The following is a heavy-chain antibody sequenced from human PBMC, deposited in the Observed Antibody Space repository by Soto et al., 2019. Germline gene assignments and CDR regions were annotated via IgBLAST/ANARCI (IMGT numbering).Heavy chain of an antibody. D-gene: IGHD2-21*02. Sequence: GGSLRLSCAASGFIFSNFGLTWVRQAPGKGLEWVSHINAPATSTLYANSVRGRFAISRDNARNSVYLQMSSLTGEDTAVYYCTRDPEGDLDFDYWGQGTPVTSPQ. CDR1: GFIFSNFG. V-gene: IGHV3-48*03. CDR2: INAPATST. J-gene: IGHJ4*02. CDR3: TRDPEGDLDFDY.